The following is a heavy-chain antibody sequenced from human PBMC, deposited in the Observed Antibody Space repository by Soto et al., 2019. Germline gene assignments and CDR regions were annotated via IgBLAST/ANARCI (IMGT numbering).Heavy chain of an antibody. V-gene: IGHV1-46*01. CDR2: INPSGGST. Sequence: ASVKVSCKASGYTFTSYYMHWVRQAPGQGLEWMGIINPSGGSTSYAQKFQGRVTMTRDTSTSTVYMELSSLRSEDTAVYYCAREGYCSSTSCYAYTGWFDPWGQGTLVTVSS. CDR1: GYTFTSYY. J-gene: IGHJ5*02. D-gene: IGHD2-2*01. CDR3: AREGYCSSTSCYAYTGWFDP.